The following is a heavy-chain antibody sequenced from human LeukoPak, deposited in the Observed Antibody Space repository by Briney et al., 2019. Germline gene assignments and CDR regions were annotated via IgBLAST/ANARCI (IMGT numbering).Heavy chain of an antibody. CDR3: AREVCSGGSCYSAGNWFDP. D-gene: IGHD2-15*01. CDR2: INPSGGST. J-gene: IGHJ5*02. Sequence: ASVKVSCKASGYTFTSYYMHWVRQAPGQGLEWMGIINPSGGSTSYAQKFQGRVTMTRDMSTSTVYMELSSLRPEDTAVYYCAREVCSGGSCYSAGNWFDPWGQGTLVTVSS. V-gene: IGHV1-46*01. CDR1: GYTFTSYY.